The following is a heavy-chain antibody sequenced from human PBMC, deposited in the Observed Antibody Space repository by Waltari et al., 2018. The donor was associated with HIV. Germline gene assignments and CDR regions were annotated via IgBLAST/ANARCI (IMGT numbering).Heavy chain of an antibody. Sequence: QVQLVESGGCVVQPGRSLRPSCAAPGFTFRRYAMHWVRQAPGKGLEWVAVISYYGDNKYYADSVKGRFTISRDNSKNTLYLQMNSLRAEDTAVYYCAKGASGWSPGYWGQGTLVTVSS. J-gene: IGHJ4*02. V-gene: IGHV3-30*18. D-gene: IGHD6-19*01. CDR3: AKGASGWSPGY. CDR1: GFTFRRYA. CDR2: ISYYGDNK.